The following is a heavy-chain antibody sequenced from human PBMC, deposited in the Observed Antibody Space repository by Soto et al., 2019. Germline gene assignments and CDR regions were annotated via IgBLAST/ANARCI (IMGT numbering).Heavy chain of an antibody. V-gene: IGHV3-23*01. CDR3: AKISMGSGYYPNFDY. J-gene: IGHJ4*02. Sequence: PGGSLRLSCAASGFTFSSYAMSWVRQAPGKGLEWVSAISGSGGSTYYADSVKGRFTISRDNSKNTLYLQMNSLRTEDTAVYYCAKISMGSGYYPNFDYWGQGTLVTVSS. D-gene: IGHD3-22*01. CDR1: GFTFSSYA. CDR2: ISGSGGST.